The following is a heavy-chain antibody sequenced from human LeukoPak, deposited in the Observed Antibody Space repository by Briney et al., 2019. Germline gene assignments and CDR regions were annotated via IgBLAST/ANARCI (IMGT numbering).Heavy chain of an antibody. V-gene: IGHV4-39*07. Sequence: PSETLSLTCTVSGGSISSSSYYWGWIRQPPGKGLEWIGSIYYSGSTYYNPSLKSRVTISVDTSKNQFSLKLSSVTAADTAVYYCARERRLRALDYWGQGTLVTVSS. D-gene: IGHD6-25*01. CDR3: ARERRLRALDY. J-gene: IGHJ4*02. CDR2: IYYSGST. CDR1: GGSISSSSYY.